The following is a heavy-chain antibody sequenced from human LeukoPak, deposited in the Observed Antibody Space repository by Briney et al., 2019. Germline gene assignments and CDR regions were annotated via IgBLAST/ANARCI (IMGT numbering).Heavy chain of an antibody. D-gene: IGHD5-24*01. CDR3: TRRGRDGFNIGRYYFER. CDR2: INHSGST. V-gene: IGHV4-34*01. CDR1: GEPFNGYY. J-gene: IGHJ4*02. Sequence: SETLSLTCAVYGEPFNGYYWNWIRQSPGKGLEWIGEINHSGSTNYNPSLKSRVTISVDTSKNQFSLKLNSVTAADPAVYYCTRRGRDGFNIGRYYFERWGQGTLVTVSS.